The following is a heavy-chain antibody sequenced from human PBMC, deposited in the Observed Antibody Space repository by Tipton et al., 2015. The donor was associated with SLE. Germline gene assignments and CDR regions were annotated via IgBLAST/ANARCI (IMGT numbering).Heavy chain of an antibody. CDR3: AKGSYSGSSYFDY. D-gene: IGHD1-26*01. J-gene: IGHJ4*02. CDR1: GLTVSSNY. CDR2: IYSGGST. V-gene: IGHV3-66*03. Sequence: QLVQSGGGLIQPGGSLRLSCAASGLTVSSNYMSWVRQAPGKGLEWVSVIYSGGSTYYADSVKGRFTISRDNSKNTLYLQMNSLRAEDTAVYYCAKGSYSGSSYFDYWGQGTLVTVSS.